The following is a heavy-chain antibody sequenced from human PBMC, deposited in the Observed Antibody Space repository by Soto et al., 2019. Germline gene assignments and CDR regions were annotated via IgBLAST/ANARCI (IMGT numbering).Heavy chain of an antibody. J-gene: IGHJ2*01. CDR2: INHSGST. V-gene: IGHV4-34*01. Sequence: QVQLQQWGAGLLKPSETLSLTCAVYGGSFSGYYWSWIRQPPGKGLEWIGEINHSGSTNYNPSLKCRVTISVDTSKNQFSLKLSSVTAADTAVYYCARGRHIVVVIADSWYFDLWGRGTLVTVSS. CDR3: ARGRHIVVVIADSWYFDL. CDR1: GGSFSGYY. D-gene: IGHD2-21*01.